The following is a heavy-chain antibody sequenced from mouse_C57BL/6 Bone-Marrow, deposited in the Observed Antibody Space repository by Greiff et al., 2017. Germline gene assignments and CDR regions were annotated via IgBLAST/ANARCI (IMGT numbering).Heavy chain of an antibody. J-gene: IGHJ4*01. CDR1: GYTFTSYW. CDR3: AGPYDCGEDYAMDY. V-gene: IGHV1-69*01. D-gene: IGHD2-4*01. Sequence: QVQLQQPGAELVMPGASVKLSCKASGYTFTSYWMHWVKQRPGQGLEWIGEIDPSDSYTNYNQKFKGKSTLTVDKSSSTAYMQLSSLTSEDSAVYYCAGPYDCGEDYAMDYWGQGTSVTVSS. CDR2: IDPSDSYT.